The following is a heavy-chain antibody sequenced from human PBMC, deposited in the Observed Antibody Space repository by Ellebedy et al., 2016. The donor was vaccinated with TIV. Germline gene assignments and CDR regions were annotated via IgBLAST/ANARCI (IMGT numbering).Heavy chain of an antibody. J-gene: IGHJ4*02. Sequence: GGSLRLXXAASGFTFSTYWMSWVRQAPGKGLEWVSAIGNSDETYYADSVKGRFTISRDSSKNTLYLQMNTLRAEDTALYYCAKDILRWAFDYWGQGTLVTVSS. CDR1: GFTFSTYW. CDR2: IGNSDET. CDR3: AKDILRWAFDY. D-gene: IGHD4-23*01. V-gene: IGHV3-23*01.